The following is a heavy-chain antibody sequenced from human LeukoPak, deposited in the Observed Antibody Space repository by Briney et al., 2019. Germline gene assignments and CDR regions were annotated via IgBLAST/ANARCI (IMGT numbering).Heavy chain of an antibody. CDR1: GFTFSNSW. CDR2: IHPDGSQK. CDR3: ANGNSFDS. V-gene: IGHV3-7*03. D-gene: IGHD1/OR15-1a*01. J-gene: IGHJ4*02. Sequence: PGGSLRLSCRASGFTFSNSWMSWVRQAPGKRLECVGNIHPDGSQKFYGASVTGRFTISRDNSDNSLFLQMNSLRAEDTAVYYCANGNSFDSWGQGTLVTVSS.